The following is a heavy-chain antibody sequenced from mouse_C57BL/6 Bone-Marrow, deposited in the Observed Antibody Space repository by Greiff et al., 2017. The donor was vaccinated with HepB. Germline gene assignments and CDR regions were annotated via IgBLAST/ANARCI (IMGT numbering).Heavy chain of an antibody. CDR1: GYSFTSYY. J-gene: IGHJ2*01. CDR3: ARTRYGNFYYFDY. D-gene: IGHD2-1*01. Sequence: QVQLQQSGPELVKPGASVKISCKASGYSFTSYYIHWVKQRPGQGLEWIGWIYPGSGNTKYNEKFKGKATLTADTSSSTAYMQLSSLTSEDSAVYYCARTRYGNFYYFDYWGQGTTLTVSS. V-gene: IGHV1-66*01. CDR2: IYPGSGNT.